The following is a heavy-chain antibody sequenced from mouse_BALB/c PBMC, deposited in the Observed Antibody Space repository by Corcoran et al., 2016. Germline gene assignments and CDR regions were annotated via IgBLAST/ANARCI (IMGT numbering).Heavy chain of an antibody. V-gene: IGHV1-26*01. CDR2: INPYNGST. D-gene: IGHD4-1*02. J-gene: IGHJ2*01. CDR1: GYSFTAYY. CDR3: ASSTGSDFDY. Sequence: EVQLQQSGPELVKPGASVKISCKASGYSFTAYYMHWVKQSHVKSLEWIGRINPYNGSTSYNQNFKDKASLTVDKSSRTAYMEIHSLTSEDSAVYCCASSTGSDFDYWDQGTTLTVAS.